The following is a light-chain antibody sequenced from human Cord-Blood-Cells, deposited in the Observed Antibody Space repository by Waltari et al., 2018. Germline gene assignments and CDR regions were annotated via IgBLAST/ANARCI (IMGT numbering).Light chain of an antibody. J-gene: IGLJ1*01. CDR1: SSDVGGYNY. Sequence: QSALTQPASVSGSPGQSIPISCTGTSSDVGGYNYVSWYQQHPGKAPKLMIYDVSNRPSGVSNRFAGSKPGNTASLTISGLQAEDEADYYCSSYTSSSTYVFGTGTKVTVL. CDR3: SSYTSSSTYV. CDR2: DVS. V-gene: IGLV2-14*01.